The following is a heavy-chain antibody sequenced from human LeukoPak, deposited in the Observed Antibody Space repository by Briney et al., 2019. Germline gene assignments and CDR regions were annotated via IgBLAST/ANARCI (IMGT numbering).Heavy chain of an antibody. J-gene: IGHJ4*02. CDR2: IYIDGST. CDR1: GGSVSSYY. Sequence: SETLSPTCTVSGGSVSSYYWSWIRQPAGKGLEWIGRIYIDGSTNYNPSLKSRVAISVDTSKNQFSLKLSSVTAADTAVYYCARAGRPGWRNYFDYWGQGTLVTVSS. CDR3: ARAGRPGWRNYFDY. V-gene: IGHV4-4*07.